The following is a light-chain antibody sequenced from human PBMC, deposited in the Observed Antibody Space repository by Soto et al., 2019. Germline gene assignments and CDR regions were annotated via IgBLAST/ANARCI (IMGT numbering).Light chain of an antibody. CDR2: EAS. J-gene: IGKJ5*01. V-gene: IGKV1-27*01. CDR1: QGIRHY. CDR3: QQANSFPIT. Sequence: DIEMTQSPSTLSGSVGDRVTITCRASQGIRHYLAWYQQKPGKVPKLLIYEASNLQSGVPSRFRGGGSGTDFTLTISSLQPEDFATYYCQQANSFPITFGQGTRLEIK.